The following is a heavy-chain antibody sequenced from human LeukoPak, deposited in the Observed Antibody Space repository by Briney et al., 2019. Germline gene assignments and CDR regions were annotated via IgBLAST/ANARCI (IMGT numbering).Heavy chain of an antibody. J-gene: IGHJ6*03. CDR1: GGSISSSNW. Sequence: PSGTLSLTCAVSGGSISSSNWWSWVRQPPGKGLEWIGEINHSGNTNYNPSLKSRVTISVDTSKNQFSLKLSSVTAADTAVYYCAILYSSYYYMDVWGKGTTVTISS. D-gene: IGHD6-19*01. CDR3: AILYSSYYYMDV. V-gene: IGHV4-4*02. CDR2: INHSGNT.